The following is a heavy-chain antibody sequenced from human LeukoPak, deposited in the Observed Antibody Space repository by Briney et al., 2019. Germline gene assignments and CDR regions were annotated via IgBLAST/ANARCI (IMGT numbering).Heavy chain of an antibody. CDR1: GFTFSNYW. D-gene: IGHD3-22*01. V-gene: IGHV3-74*01. J-gene: IGHJ3*02. CDR2: INSDGSST. Sequence: GGSLRLSCAASGFTFSNYWMTWVRQTPGKGLVWVSRINSDGSSTSYADSVKGRFTISRDNAKNTLYLQMNSVRAEDTAVYYCARGERYYDSSPGAFDIWGQGTMVTVSS. CDR3: ARGERYYDSSPGAFDI.